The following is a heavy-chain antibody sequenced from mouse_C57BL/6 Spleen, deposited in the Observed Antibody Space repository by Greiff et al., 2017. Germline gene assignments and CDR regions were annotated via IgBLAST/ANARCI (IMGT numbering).Heavy chain of an antibody. J-gene: IGHJ4*01. CDR1: GYTFTSYW. D-gene: IGHD3-1*01. CDR2: IHPNSGST. V-gene: IGHV1-64*01. CDR3: ARGATDYAMDY. Sequence: VQLQQPGAELVKPGASVKLSCKASGYTFTSYWMHWVKQRPGQGLEWIGMIHPNSGSTNYNEKFKSKATLTVDKSSSTAYMQLSSLTSEASAVYYCARGATDYAMDYWGQGTSVTVSS.